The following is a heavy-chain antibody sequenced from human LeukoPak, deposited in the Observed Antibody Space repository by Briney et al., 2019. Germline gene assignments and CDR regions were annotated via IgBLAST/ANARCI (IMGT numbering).Heavy chain of an antibody. CDR1: GGSISGHY. CDR3: ARFGVDYDMDV. D-gene: IGHD3-16*01. CDR2: IHYSGKA. J-gene: IGHJ6*02. Sequence: KPSETLSLTCTVSGGSISGHYWTWVRQPPGEGLEWIGQIHYSGKADYNPSLRSRITISVDTSKNQMSLKVTSATAADTAVYYCARFGVDYDMDVWGQGTTVTVS. V-gene: IGHV4-59*11.